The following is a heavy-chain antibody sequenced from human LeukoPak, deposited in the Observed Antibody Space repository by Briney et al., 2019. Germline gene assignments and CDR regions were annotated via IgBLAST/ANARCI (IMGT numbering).Heavy chain of an antibody. CDR3: ARLITMVRGAIDY. V-gene: IGHV4-39*07. D-gene: IGHD3-10*01. CDR1: GGSISSSSYY. J-gene: IGHJ4*02. CDR2: IYYSGST. Sequence: PSETLSLTCTVSGGSISSSSYYWGWIRQPPGKRLEWVGSIYYSGSTYYNPSLKSRVTISVDTSKNQFCLKLSSVTAADTAVYYCARLITMVRGAIDYWGQGTLSPSPQ.